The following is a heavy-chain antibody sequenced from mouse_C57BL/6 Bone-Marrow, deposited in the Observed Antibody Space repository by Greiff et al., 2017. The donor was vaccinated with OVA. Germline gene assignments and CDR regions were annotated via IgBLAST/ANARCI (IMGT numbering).Heavy chain of an antibody. CDR2: IDPEDGET. V-gene: IGHV14-2*01. J-gene: IGHJ4*01. CDR3: ANSRLRPFMDY. D-gene: IGHD2-4*01. Sequence: DVKLQEPGAELVKPGASVKLSCTASGFNIKDYYMHWVKQRTEQGLEWIGRIDPEDGETKYAPKFQGKATITADTSSNTAYLQLSSLTSEDTAVYYCANSRLRPFMDYWGQGTSVTVSS. CDR1: GFNIKDYY.